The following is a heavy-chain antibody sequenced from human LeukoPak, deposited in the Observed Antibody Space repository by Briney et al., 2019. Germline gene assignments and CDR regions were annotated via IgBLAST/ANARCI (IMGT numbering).Heavy chain of an antibody. J-gene: IGHJ3*02. CDR3: AHIRNDSTGYYEDAFDI. Sequence: SGPTLVKPTQTLTLTCTFSGFSLSTSGVGVGWIRQPPAKALEWLALIYWDDDKRYSPSLKSRLTITKDTSKNQVVLTLTNMDPVDTATYYCAHIRNDSTGYYEDAFDIWGQGTMVTVSS. CDR1: GFSLSTSGVG. D-gene: IGHD3-22*01. CDR2: IYWDDDK. V-gene: IGHV2-5*02.